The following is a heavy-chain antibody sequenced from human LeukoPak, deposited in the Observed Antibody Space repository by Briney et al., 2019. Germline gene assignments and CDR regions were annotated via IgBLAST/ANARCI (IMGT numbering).Heavy chain of an antibody. CDR2: IIPIFGTA. CDR1: GGTFSSYA. Sequence: ATVKVSCKASGGTFSSYAISWVRQAPGQGLEWMGGIIPIFGTANYAQKFQGRVTITTDESTSTAYMELSSLRSEDTAVYYCARDPGVSYPGSWSGYYPGWFDPWGQGTLVTVSS. D-gene: IGHD3-3*01. V-gene: IGHV1-69*05. CDR3: ARDPGVSYPGSWSGYYPGWFDP. J-gene: IGHJ5*02.